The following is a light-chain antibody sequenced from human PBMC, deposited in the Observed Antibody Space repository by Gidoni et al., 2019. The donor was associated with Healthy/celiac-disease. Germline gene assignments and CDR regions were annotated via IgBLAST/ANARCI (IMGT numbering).Light chain of an antibody. CDR2: DAS. CDR3: QQYDNLPRRS. Sequence: DIQMTQSPSSLSASVGDRVTITCQESQDISNYLNWYQQKPGKAPKLLIYDASNLETGVPSRFSGSGSGTDFTFTISSLQPEDIATYYCQQYDNLPRRSFXXXTKLEIK. J-gene: IGKJ2*04. CDR1: QDISNY. V-gene: IGKV1-33*01.